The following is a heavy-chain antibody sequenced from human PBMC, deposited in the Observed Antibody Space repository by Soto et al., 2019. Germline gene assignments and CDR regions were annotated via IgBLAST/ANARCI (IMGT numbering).Heavy chain of an antibody. CDR2: IYTSGST. D-gene: IGHD3-3*01. J-gene: IGHJ6*02. V-gene: IGHV4-4*07. CDR3: ARGGNYDFWSGYSDYYYGMDV. Sequence: SETLSLTCTVSGGSISSYYWSWIRQPAGKGLEWIGRIYTSGSTNYNPSLKSRVTMSVDTSKNQFSLKLSSVTAADTAVYYCARGGNYDFWSGYSDYYYGMDVWGQGTTVTVSS. CDR1: GGSISSYY.